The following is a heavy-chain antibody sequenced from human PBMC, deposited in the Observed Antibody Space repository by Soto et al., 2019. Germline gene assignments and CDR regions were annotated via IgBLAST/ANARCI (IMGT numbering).Heavy chain of an antibody. J-gene: IGHJ5*02. V-gene: IGHV4-39*01. CDR2: SYYSGTT. CDR1: GASISVHSYY. Sequence: SETLSLTCTVSGASISVHSYYWTWIRQPPGKGLEWIGSSYYSGTTYFNPSLKSRATISVDTSKNQFSLRLTSVTAADTAIYYCTRRYNWNDNYFDPCGRGASVTVSS. D-gene: IGHD1-20*01. CDR3: TRRYNWNDNYFDP.